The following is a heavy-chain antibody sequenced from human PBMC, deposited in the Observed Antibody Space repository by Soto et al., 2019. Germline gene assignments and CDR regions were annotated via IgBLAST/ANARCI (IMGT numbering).Heavy chain of an antibody. CDR2: ITPAFGTT. CDR3: ATWAGLVTYRGFIGPLDY. J-gene: IGHJ4*02. V-gene: IGHV1-69*01. CDR1: GSTFSRRS. D-gene: IGHD2-21*01. Sequence: QVHLVQSGAEVKKPGSSVKVSCQASGSTFSRRSITWVRQAPGQGHEWMGGITPAFGTTNFAQKFQXRVTXXXXXXXXXXXXXXXXXXXXXTAVYYCATWAGLVTYRGFIGPLDYWGQGTLXTXSS.